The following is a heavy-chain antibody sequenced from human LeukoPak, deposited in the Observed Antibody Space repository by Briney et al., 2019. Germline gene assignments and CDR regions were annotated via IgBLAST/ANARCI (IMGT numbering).Heavy chain of an antibody. J-gene: IGHJ4*02. CDR3: AREGRVSGYDFDC. Sequence: PGGSLRLSCAASGFTFSSYCMHWVRQAPGKGLAWVSRINSDGSSITYADSVKGRFTISRDNAKNTLFLQMNSLRVEDTAVYYCAREGRVSGYDFDCWGQGTLVTVSS. V-gene: IGHV3-74*03. D-gene: IGHD5-12*01. CDR1: GFTFSSYC. CDR2: INSDGSSI.